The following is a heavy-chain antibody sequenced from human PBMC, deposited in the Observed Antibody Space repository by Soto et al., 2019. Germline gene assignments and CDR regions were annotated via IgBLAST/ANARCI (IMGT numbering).Heavy chain of an antibody. V-gene: IGHV4-34*01. J-gene: IGHJ3*02. CDR2: INHSGST. Sequence: SDTLSLTCAVYGGSFSGYYWSWIRQPPGKGLEWIGEINHSGSTNYNPSLKSRVTISVDTSKNQFSLKLSSVTAADTAVYYCARGGREMAGDDAFDRWGKGKMVTV. CDR1: GGSFSGYY. CDR3: ARGGREMAGDDAFDR. D-gene: IGHD6-19*01.